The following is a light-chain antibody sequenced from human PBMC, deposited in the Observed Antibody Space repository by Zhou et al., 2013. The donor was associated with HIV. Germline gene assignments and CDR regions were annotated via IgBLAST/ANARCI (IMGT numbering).Light chain of an antibody. CDR3: QSYDSSLSAWV. CDR2: EVT. CDR1: SSDVGGYNY. Sequence: QSALTQPPSASGTPGQSVTISCTGTSSDVGGYNYVAWYQHHPGKAPKIMIYEVTKRPSGVPDRFSGSKSGNTASLTISGLQAEDEADYYCQSYDSSLSAWVFGGGTKLTVL. J-gene: IGLJ3*02. V-gene: IGLV2-8*01.